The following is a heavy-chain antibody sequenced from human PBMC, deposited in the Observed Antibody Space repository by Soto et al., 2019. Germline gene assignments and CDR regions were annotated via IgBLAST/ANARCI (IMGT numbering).Heavy chain of an antibody. Sequence: QVQLVQSGAEVKKPGASVKVSCKASGYTFTGYYMHWVRQAPGQGLEWMGWINPNSGGTNYAQKFQGGVTMTRDTSNSTAYMELSRLRSDDTAVYYCARSCPLTGWVLDYYYYMDVWGKGTTVTVSS. J-gene: IGHJ6*03. V-gene: IGHV1-2*02. CDR3: ARSCPLTGWVLDYYYYMDV. CDR2: INPNSGGT. D-gene: IGHD7-27*01. CDR1: GYTFTGYY.